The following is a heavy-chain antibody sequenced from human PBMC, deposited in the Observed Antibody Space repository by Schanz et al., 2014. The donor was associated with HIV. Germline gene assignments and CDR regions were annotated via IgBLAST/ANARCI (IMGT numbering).Heavy chain of an antibody. D-gene: IGHD2-15*01. CDR3: ALSRPSGYGGSWYFDL. J-gene: IGHJ2*01. CDR1: GFTFSSYA. CDR2: ISGSSIT. V-gene: IGHV3-23*01. Sequence: EVQLLESGGGLVQPGGSLRLSCAASGFTFSSYAMSWVRQAPGKGLEWVSAISGSSITYSADSVKGRFTISRDNSKNPSYLQMNSLRAEETAVYYCALSRPSGYGGSWYFDLWGRGTLVAVSS.